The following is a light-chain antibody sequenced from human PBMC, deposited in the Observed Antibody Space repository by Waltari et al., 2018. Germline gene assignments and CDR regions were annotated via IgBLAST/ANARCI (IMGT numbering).Light chain of an antibody. CDR2: VTT. V-gene: IGLV1-40*01. J-gene: IGLJ3*02. CDR1: RPNPGAGYD. CDR3: QSYDSSLTAWV. Sequence: QSVLTQPPSVSGAPGQRVTISCTGSRPNPGAGYDVHWYQQLPGTAPKLLIYVTTNRPSGVPDRISASKSGTSASLAITGLQAEDEADYYCQSYDSSLTAWVFGGGTKLTVL.